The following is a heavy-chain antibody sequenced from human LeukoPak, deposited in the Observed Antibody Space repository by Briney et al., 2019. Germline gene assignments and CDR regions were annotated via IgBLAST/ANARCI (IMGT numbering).Heavy chain of an antibody. Sequence: SETLSLTCTVSGGSISSSSYYWGWIRQPPGKGLEWIGSIYYSGSTYYNPSLKSRVTISVDTSKNQFSLKLSSVTAADTAVYYCARGGSYPSLTDYWGQGTLVTVSS. D-gene: IGHD1-26*01. CDR2: IYYSGST. CDR1: GGSISSSSYY. V-gene: IGHV4-39*07. J-gene: IGHJ4*02. CDR3: ARGGSYPSLTDY.